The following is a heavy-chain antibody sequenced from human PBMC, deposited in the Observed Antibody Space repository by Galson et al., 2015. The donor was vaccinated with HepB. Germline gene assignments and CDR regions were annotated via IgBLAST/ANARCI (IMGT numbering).Heavy chain of an antibody. CDR1: GYAFTSYY. J-gene: IGHJ4*02. CDR3: ARSMGYSYGPGEFDY. D-gene: IGHD5-18*01. V-gene: IGHV1-46*01. CDR2: INPSGGST. Sequence: SVKVSCKASGYAFTSYYMHWVRQAPGQGLEWMGIINPSGGSTSYAQKFQGRVTMTRDTSTSTVYMELSSLRSEDTAVYYCARSMGYSYGPGEFDYWGQGTLVTVSS.